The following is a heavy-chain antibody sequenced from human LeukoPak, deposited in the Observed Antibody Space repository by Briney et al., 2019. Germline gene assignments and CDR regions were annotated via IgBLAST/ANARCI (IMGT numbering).Heavy chain of an antibody. J-gene: IGHJ4*02. CDR3: MTAAGYNFGQY. D-gene: IGHD5-18*01. V-gene: IGHV3-53*01. CDR2: LYIGGNT. CDR1: GLTVNNNY. Sequence: GGSLRLSCAASGLTVNNNYMNWVRRAPGKGLEWVSALYIGGNTYCADSVRGRFTISRDNSENTLYLQMNSLRAEDTAIYYCMTAAGYNFGQYWGQGTLVTVSS.